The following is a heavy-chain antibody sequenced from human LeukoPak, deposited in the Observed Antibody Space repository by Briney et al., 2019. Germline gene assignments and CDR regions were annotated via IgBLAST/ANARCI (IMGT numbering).Heavy chain of an antibody. CDR1: GGSISSYY. D-gene: IGHD6-6*01. Sequence: SETLSLTCTVSGGSISSYYWSWIRQPAGKGLEWIGRIYTSGSTNYNPSLKSRVTMSVDTSKNQFSLKLSSVTAADTAVYYCARSLKYSSSLGAFDIWGQGTMVTVSS. V-gene: IGHV4-4*07. CDR3: ARSLKYSSSLGAFDI. J-gene: IGHJ3*02. CDR2: IYTSGST.